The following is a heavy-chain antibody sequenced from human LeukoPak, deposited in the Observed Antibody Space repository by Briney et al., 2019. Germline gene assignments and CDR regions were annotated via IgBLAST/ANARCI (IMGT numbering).Heavy chain of an antibody. V-gene: IGHV1-46*01. CDR3: ARAGHVRYPVGALGRDY. CDR1: RYTFTSYY. J-gene: IGHJ4*02. Sequence: ASVKVSCKASRYTFTSYYMHWVRQAPGQGLEWMGIINPSGGSTSYAQKFQGRVTMTRDTSTSTVYMELSSLRSEDTAVYYCARAGHVRYPVGALGRDYWGQGTLVTVSS. CDR2: INPSGGST. D-gene: IGHD3-9*01.